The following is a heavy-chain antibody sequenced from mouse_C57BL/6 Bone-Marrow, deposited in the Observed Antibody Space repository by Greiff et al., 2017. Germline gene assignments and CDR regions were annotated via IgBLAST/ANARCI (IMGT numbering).Heavy chain of an antibody. V-gene: IGHV3-3*01. CDR1: GFSINSDCY. J-gene: IGHJ1*03. Sequence: EVQVVESGPSLVRPSQTLSLTCTVTGFSINSDCYWIWIRQFPGNKLEYIGYTFYSGITYYNPSLESRTYITRDTSKNQFSLKLSSVTTEDTATYYCARGRYGSSFWYFDVWGTGTTVTVSS. CDR3: ARGRYGSSFWYFDV. CDR2: TFYSGIT. D-gene: IGHD1-1*01.